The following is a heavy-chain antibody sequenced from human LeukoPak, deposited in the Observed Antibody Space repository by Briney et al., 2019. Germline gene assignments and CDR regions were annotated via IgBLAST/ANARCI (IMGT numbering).Heavy chain of an antibody. CDR3: ARDTNYGDYGAPFDI. D-gene: IGHD4-17*01. CDR2: ISAYNGNT. V-gene: IGHV1-18*04. J-gene: IGHJ3*02. Sequence: ASVKVSCKASGYTFTGYYVHWVRQAPGQGLEWMGWISAYNGNTNYAQKLQGRVTMTTDTSTSTAYMELRSLRSDDTAVYYCARDTNYGDYGAPFDIWGQGTMVTVSS. CDR1: GYTFTGYY.